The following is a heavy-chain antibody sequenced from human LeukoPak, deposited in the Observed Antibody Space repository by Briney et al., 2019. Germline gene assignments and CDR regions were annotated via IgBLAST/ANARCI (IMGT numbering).Heavy chain of an antibody. J-gene: IGHJ4*02. Sequence: SETLSLTCAVSGYSISSDYWGWIRQPPGKGLEWIGNVYHSGSTYKNPSLKSRVSISLDTSNNQLSLKLTSVTAADTAIYYCARLSGAPVRHPIYHFDYWGQGTLVTVPS. D-gene: IGHD1-26*01. V-gene: IGHV4-38-2*01. CDR1: GYSISSDY. CDR2: VYHSGST. CDR3: ARLSGAPVRHPIYHFDY.